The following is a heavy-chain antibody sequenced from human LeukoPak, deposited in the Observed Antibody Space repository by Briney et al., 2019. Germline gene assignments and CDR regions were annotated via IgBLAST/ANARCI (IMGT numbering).Heavy chain of an antibody. CDR3: ARGYNSRAATTDCCPLDY. CDR1: GFKVVENY. CDR2: FYIGGTT. J-gene: IGHJ4*02. D-gene: IGHD1-26*01. V-gene: IGHV3-66*01. Sequence: GGPLSFSCAAAGFKVVENYMGGVGRAPGGGWGFVWVFYIGGTTYYADSLKDRFTISRDNSRNTLYLQMNSLRAKDTAVYFCARGYNSRAATTDCCPLDYWGQGTLVTVSS.